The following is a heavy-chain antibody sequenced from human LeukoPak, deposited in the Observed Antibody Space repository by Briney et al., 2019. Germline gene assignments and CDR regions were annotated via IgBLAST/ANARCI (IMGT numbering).Heavy chain of an antibody. CDR2: INPNSGGT. CDR1: GYTFTGYY. J-gene: IGHJ4*01. Sequence: ASVKVSCKASGYTFTGYYMHWVRQAPGQGLKWMGWINPNSGGTNYAQKFQGRVTMTRDTSISTAYMELSRLRSDDTAVYYCARDQRLISSSWYGDLDYWGHGTLVTVSS. V-gene: IGHV1-2*02. D-gene: IGHD6-13*01. CDR3: ARDQRLISSSWYGDLDY.